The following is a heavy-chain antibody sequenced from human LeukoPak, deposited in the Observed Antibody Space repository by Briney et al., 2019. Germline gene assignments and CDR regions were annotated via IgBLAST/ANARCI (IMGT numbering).Heavy chain of an antibody. Sequence: SQTLSLTCTVSGGSISSGDYYWSWIRQPPGKGLEWIGYIYYSGSTYYNPSLKSRVTISVDTSKNQFSLKLSSVTAAATAVYYCARVAGYSYGPSFDYWGQGILVTVSS. D-gene: IGHD5-18*01. CDR3: ARVAGYSYGPSFDY. J-gene: IGHJ4*02. V-gene: IGHV4-30-4*08. CDR2: IYYSGST. CDR1: GGSISSGDYY.